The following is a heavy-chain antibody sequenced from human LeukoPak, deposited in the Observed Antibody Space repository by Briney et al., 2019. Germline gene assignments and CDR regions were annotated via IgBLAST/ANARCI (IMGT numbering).Heavy chain of an antibody. D-gene: IGHD4-17*01. J-gene: IGHJ4*02. CDR2: VSAEGDRR. CDR3: VRDLSGHYSFDH. V-gene: IGHV3-30-3*01. CDR1: GFTFSHYA. Sequence: GGSLRLSCAASGFTFSHYAMHWVRRAPGKGLEWITFVSAEGDRRYYADSVKGRFTISRDDSKNTLYLQMNSLRPEDSALYYCVRDLSGHYSFDHWGQGALVTVAS.